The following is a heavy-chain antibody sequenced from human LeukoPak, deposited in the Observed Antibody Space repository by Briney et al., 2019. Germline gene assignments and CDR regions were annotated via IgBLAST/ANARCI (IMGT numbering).Heavy chain of an antibody. J-gene: IGHJ5*02. CDR2: MNPNSGNT. CDR1: GYTFTSYD. Sequence: ASVKVSCKASGYTFTSYDINWVRQATGLGLEWMGWMNPNSGNTGYAQKFQGRVTMTRNTSISTAYMELSSLRSEDTAVYYCARGQQRDNWFDPWGQGTLVTVSS. D-gene: IGHD6-25*01. V-gene: IGHV1-8*01. CDR3: ARGQQRDNWFDP.